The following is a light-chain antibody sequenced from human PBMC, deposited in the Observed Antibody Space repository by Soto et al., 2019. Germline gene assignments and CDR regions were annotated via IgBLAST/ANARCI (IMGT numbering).Light chain of an antibody. CDR2: DAS. CDR1: QSISNW. J-gene: IGKJ1*01. Sequence: DIQMTQSPSTLSASLGDRVTSTCRASQSISNWLAWYQQRPGKAPKLLIYDASTLESGVPSRFSGSGSGTEFTLTISSLQPDDFATYYCQQYKIYSQTFGQGTKVDIK. CDR3: QQYKIYSQT. V-gene: IGKV1-5*01.